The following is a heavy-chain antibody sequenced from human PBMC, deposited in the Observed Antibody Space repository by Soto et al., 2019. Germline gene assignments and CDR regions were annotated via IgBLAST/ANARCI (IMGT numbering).Heavy chain of an antibody. CDR3: AKDNNWNYVGVVDY. J-gene: IGHJ4*02. CDR2: ISGSGGST. D-gene: IGHD1-7*01. V-gene: IGHV3-23*01. Sequence: GGSLRLSCAASGFTFSSYAMSWVRQAPGKGLEWVSAISGSGGSTYYADSVKGRFTISRDNSKNTLYLQMNSLRAEDTAVYYSAKDNNWNYVGVVDYWGQGTLVTVYS. CDR1: GFTFSSYA.